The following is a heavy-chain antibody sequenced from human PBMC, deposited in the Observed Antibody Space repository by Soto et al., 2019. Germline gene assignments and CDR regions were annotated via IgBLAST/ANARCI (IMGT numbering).Heavy chain of an antibody. CDR2: ISGSGGST. V-gene: IGHV3-23*01. Sequence: GGSLRLSCAASGFTFSSYAMSWVRQAPGKGLEWVSTISGSGGSTYYADSVKGRFTISRDNSKNTLYLQMNSLRAEDTAVFYCVKDLRFGVYGVFDIWGQGTMVTVSS. CDR1: GFTFSSYA. J-gene: IGHJ3*02. CDR3: VKDLRFGVYGVFDI. D-gene: IGHD3-10*01.